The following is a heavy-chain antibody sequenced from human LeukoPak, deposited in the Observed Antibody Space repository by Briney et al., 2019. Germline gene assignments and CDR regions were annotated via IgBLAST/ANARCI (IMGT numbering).Heavy chain of an antibody. Sequence: PSETLSLTCTVSGASVGSAGYYWSWIRQPPGGGLEWIGYIYYISNTNYNPSLKSRVTMSVDPSKNHFSLKLNSVTAADTAVYYCARTQSQSGSYRYYFGYWGQGTLVTVSS. CDR2: IYYISNT. V-gene: IGHV4-61*03. J-gene: IGHJ4*02. CDR1: GASVGSAGYY. D-gene: IGHD1-26*01. CDR3: ARTQSQSGSYRYYFGY.